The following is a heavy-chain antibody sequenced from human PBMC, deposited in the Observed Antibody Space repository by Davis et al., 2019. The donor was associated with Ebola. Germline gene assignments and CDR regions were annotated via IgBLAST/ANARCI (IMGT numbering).Heavy chain of an antibody. V-gene: IGHV3-23*01. J-gene: IGHJ4*02. CDR3: ARYCHYRDCSYFDS. CDR1: EFIFSNFD. D-gene: IGHD2-15*01. Sequence: GESLKISCAASEFIFSNFDMSWVRHVPGKGLEWVSTSSASEGHTHYSDSVRGRFTISRDNSKDTLFLQMNSLRAEDTATYYCARYCHYRDCSYFDSWGQGTRVAVSS. CDR2: SSASEGHT.